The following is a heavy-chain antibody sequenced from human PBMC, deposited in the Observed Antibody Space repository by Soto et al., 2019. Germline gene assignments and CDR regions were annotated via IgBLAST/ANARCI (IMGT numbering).Heavy chain of an antibody. V-gene: IGHV4-31*03. Sequence: PSETLSLTCTVSGGSINSSDYYWTWIRQHPEKGLEWIGYIFYTGSTYYNPSLRSRATISVDTSNNQFSLRLTSVTAADTAVYYCARDRSRDLCSGSWFDPWGQGTLVTVSS. CDR3: ARDRSRDLCSGSWFDP. CDR2: IFYTGST. J-gene: IGHJ5*02. CDR1: GGSINSSDYY. D-gene: IGHD3-3*01.